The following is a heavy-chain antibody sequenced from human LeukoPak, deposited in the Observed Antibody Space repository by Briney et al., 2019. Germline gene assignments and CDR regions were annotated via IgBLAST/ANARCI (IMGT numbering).Heavy chain of an antibody. CDR3: ARDTDNYGMDV. J-gene: IGHJ6*02. CDR1: GFTVSGNF. V-gene: IGHV3-66*01. Sequence: GGSLRLSCAASGFTVSGNFMTWVRQAPGKGLEWVSVLYSGVSTYYADSVKGRFTVSRDNSKNTLCLQMNSLRAEDTAVYYCARDTDNYGMDVWGQGTTVTVSS. CDR2: LYSGVST.